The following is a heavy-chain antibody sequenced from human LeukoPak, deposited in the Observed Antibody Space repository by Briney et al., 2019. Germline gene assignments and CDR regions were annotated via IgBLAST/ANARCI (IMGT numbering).Heavy chain of an antibody. CDR2: IIPIFGTA. CDR1: GGTFSSYA. J-gene: IGHJ5*02. Sequence: ASVKVSCKASGGTFSSYAISWVRQAPGQGLEWIGGIIPIFGTANYAQKFQGRVTITTDESTSTAYMELSSLRSEDTAVYYCARVREEYSSSSPTRWFDPWGQGTLVTVSS. CDR3: ARVREEYSSSSPTRWFDP. V-gene: IGHV1-69*05. D-gene: IGHD6-6*01.